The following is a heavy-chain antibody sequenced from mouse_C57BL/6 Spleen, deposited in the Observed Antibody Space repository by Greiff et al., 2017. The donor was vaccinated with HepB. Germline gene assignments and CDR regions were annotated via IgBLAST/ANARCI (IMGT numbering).Heavy chain of an antibody. J-gene: IGHJ1*03. Sequence: EVKLVESGGGLVKPGGSLKLSCAASGFTFSDYGMHWVRQAPEKGLEWVAYISSGSSTIYYADTVKGRFTISRDNAKNTLFLHMTSRRSEDTALYYCASFYDGSSYWYFDVWGTGTTVTVSS. V-gene: IGHV5-17*01. CDR1: GFTFSDYG. CDR2: ISSGSSTI. CDR3: ASFYDGSSYWYFDV. D-gene: IGHD1-1*01.